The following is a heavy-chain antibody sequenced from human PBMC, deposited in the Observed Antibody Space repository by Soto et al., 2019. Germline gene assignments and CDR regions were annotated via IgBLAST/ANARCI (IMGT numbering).Heavy chain of an antibody. CDR1: GYTFTGYY. CDR2: INPNSGGT. CDR3: ARDLHGDYYFDD. D-gene: IGHD4-17*01. Sequence: ASVKVSCKASGYTFTGYYMHWVRQAPGQGLEGMGWINPNSGGTNYAQKFQGRVTMTRDTSISTAYMELSRLRYDDTAVYYCARDLHGDYYFDDWGQGTLVTVSS. J-gene: IGHJ4*02. V-gene: IGHV1-2*02.